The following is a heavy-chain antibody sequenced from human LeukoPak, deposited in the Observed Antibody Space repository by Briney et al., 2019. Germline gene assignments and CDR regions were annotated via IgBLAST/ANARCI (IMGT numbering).Heavy chain of an antibody. Sequence: SETLSLTCTVSGGSISNYYWSWIRQPPGKGLQWIGYIYSTGTTNYNPSLRSRVTIPVDTSKNQFSLKLTSVTAADTAVYYCARDGAFDIWGQGTMVTVSS. V-gene: IGHV4-59*01. CDR1: GGSISNYY. J-gene: IGHJ3*02. CDR3: ARDGAFDI. CDR2: IYSTGTT.